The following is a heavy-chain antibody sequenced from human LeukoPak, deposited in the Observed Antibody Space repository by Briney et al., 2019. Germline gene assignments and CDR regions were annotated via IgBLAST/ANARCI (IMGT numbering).Heavy chain of an antibody. J-gene: IGHJ4*02. Sequence: SETLSLTCSVSGGSISSNGFYWGWIRQPPGKGLEWIGAIYYSGSAYYNPSLKSRVTISVDTSKNQFSLKVNSVTAADTAVYYCARSYGDHKYFFDYWGQGTLVTVSS. CDR1: GGSISSNGFY. CDR3: ARSYGDHKYFFDY. V-gene: IGHV4-39*07. CDR2: IYYSGSA. D-gene: IGHD4-17*01.